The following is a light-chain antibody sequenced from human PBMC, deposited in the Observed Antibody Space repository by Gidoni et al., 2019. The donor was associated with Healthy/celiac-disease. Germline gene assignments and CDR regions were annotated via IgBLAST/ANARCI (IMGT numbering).Light chain of an antibody. J-gene: IGKJ1*01. Sequence: DIQITPSPSTLSASVGDRVTITCRASQKISSWLAWYQQKPGKAHKLLIYKASSLESGVPSRFSGSGSGTEFTLTISSLQPDDFATYYCQQYNSYPWTFGQGTKVEIK. CDR3: QQYNSYPWT. V-gene: IGKV1-5*03. CDR1: QKISSW. CDR2: KAS.